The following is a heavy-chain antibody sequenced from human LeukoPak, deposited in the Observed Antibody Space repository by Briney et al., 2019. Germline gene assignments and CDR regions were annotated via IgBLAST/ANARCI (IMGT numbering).Heavy chain of an antibody. CDR2: IYHSGST. CDR3: ARDRTTYYDFWSGYRKLAEYFQH. D-gene: IGHD3-3*01. Sequence: PETLSLTCTVSGYSISSGYYWGWIRQPPGKGLEWIGSIYHSGSTYYNPSLKSRVTISVDTSKNQFSLKLSSVTAADTAVYYCARDRTTYYDFWSGYRKLAEYFQHWGQGTLVTVSS. J-gene: IGHJ1*01. CDR1: GYSISSGYY. V-gene: IGHV4-38-2*02.